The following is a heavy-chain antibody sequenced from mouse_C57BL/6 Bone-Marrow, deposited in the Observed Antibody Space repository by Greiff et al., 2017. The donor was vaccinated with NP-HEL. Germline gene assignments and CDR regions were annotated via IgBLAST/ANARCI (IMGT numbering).Heavy chain of an antibody. J-gene: IGHJ2*01. V-gene: IGHV1-72*01. CDR2: IVPNSGGT. CDR3: ARYYYGSSSYDY. D-gene: IGHD1-1*01. CDR1: GYTFTSYL. Sequence: QVQLQQPGAELVKPGASVKLSCKASGYTFTSYLMHWVKQRPGRGLEWIGRIVPNSGGTKYNENFKSKATLTVDKPSSTAYMQLNSLTSEDSAVYDCARYYYGSSSYDYWGQGTTLTVAA.